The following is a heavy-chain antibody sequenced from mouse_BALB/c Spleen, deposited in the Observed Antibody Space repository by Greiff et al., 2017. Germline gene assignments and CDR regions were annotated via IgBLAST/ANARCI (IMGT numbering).Heavy chain of an antibody. J-gene: IGHJ2*01. CDR3: AREGLRRGYYYFDY. CDR2: ISSGGST. CDR1: GFTFSSYA. Sequence: EVKLMESGGGLVKPGGSLKLSCAASGFTFSSYAMSWVRQTPEKRLEWVASISSGGSTYYPDSVKGRFTISRDNARNILYLQMSSLRSEDTAMYYCAREGLRRGYYYFDYWGQGTTLTVSS. D-gene: IGHD2-4*01. V-gene: IGHV5-6-5*01.